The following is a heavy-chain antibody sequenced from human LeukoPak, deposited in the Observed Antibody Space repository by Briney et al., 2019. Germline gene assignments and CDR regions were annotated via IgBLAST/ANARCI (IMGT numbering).Heavy chain of an antibody. V-gene: IGHV3-30*03. CDR3: ASGSSLFY. D-gene: IGHD6-13*01. CDR2: ISYDGSNK. J-gene: IGHJ4*02. CDR1: GFTFSSYG. Sequence: GGSLRLSCAASGFTFSSYGMPWVRQAPGKGLEWVAVISYDGSNKYYADSVKGRFTISRDNSKNTLYLQMNSLRAEDTAVYYGASGSSLFYWGQGTLVTVSS.